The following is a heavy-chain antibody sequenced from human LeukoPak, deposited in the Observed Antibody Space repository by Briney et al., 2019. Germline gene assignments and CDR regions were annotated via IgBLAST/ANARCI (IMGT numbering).Heavy chain of an antibody. CDR1: GFTFSSYS. CDR2: ISSSSNYI. J-gene: IGHJ2*01. V-gene: IGHV3-21*01. D-gene: IGHD3-22*01. Sequence: GGSLRLSCAASGFTFSSYSMNWVRQAPGKGLEWVSSISSSSNYIYYADSVKGRFTISRDNAKNSLFLQMNSLRAEDTAVYYCARDKETAGLLPRGDWYFDLWGRGTLVTVSS. CDR3: ARDKETAGLLPRGDWYFDL.